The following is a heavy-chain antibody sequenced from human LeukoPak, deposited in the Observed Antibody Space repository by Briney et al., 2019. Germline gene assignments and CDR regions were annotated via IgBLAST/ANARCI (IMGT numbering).Heavy chain of an antibody. CDR1: GGSISSGGYF. Sequence: SESLSLTCTVSGGSISSGGYFWTWIRQHTGQGLEWIGYRDYTGASYYNPSLKTRSTISVDTSKNQFSLQLISVIAADTAMYYCARWNGDYFDYWGQGTLVTVSS. D-gene: IGHD2-8*01. J-gene: IGHJ4*02. CDR3: ARWNGDYFDY. CDR2: RDYTGAS. V-gene: IGHV4-31*03.